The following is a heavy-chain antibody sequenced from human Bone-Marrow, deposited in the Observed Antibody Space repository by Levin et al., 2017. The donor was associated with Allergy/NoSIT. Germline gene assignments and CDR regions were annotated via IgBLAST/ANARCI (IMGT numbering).Heavy chain of an antibody. V-gene: IGHV3-74*01. CDR2: IDSDGSTT. CDR1: GFTFSNFW. D-gene: IGHD3-10*01. Sequence: PPGGSLRLSCATSGFTFSNFWMHWVRQAPGKGLVWVSRIDSDGSTTAYADSVKGRFTISRDNAKSTLYLQMSSLRAEDTAVYFCVQGSWHSGINPNWFAPWGQGTLVTVSS. CDR3: VQGSWHSGINPNWFAP. J-gene: IGHJ5*02.